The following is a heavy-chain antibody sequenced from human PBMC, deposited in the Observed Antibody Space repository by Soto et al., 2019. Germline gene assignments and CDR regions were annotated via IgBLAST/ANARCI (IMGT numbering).Heavy chain of an antibody. CDR1: GYTFSDYY. CDR3: ARDHPKLYVCGSYRLNDY. CDR2: INPTTGGT. D-gene: IGHD3-16*02. J-gene: IGHJ4*02. V-gene: IGHV1-2*02. Sequence: QVQLVQSGAEVKKPGASVTVSCKASGYTFSDYYIHWVRQAPGQGLEWMGWINPTTGGTNYAQKFQGRVTMTRDTSITTAYMELSRLRSDDTAVYYCARDHPKLYVCGSYRLNDYWGQGTLVTVSS.